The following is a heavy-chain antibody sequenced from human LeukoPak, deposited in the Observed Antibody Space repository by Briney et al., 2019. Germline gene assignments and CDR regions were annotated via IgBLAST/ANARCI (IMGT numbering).Heavy chain of an antibody. CDR2: IWYDGSNE. J-gene: IGHJ6*02. Sequence: GGSLRLSCAASGFTFRTYGMHWVRQAPGKGLDWVAVIWYDGSNEFYADSVKGRFTISRDNSNNTLYLQMNSLRAEDTAVYSCARDGGYYYYGMDVWGQGTTVTVSS. CDR3: ARDGGYYYYGMDV. D-gene: IGHD3-16*01. CDR1: GFTFRTYG. V-gene: IGHV3-33*01.